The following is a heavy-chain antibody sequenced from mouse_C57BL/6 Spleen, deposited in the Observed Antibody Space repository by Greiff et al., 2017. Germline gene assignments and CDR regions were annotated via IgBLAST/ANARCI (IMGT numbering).Heavy chain of an antibody. J-gene: IGHJ2*01. D-gene: IGHD1-1*01. Sequence: QVQLKQPGAELVKPGASVKLSCKASGYTFTSYWMHWVKQRPGRGLAWIGRIDPNSGGPKYNEKFKSKAPLTVAKPSSTAYWQLSSLTSEDSAVYYCARFYYGSSYGDYFDYWGQGTTLTVSS. CDR1: GYTFTSYW. CDR3: ARFYYGSSYGDYFDY. CDR2: IDPNSGGP. V-gene: IGHV1-72*01.